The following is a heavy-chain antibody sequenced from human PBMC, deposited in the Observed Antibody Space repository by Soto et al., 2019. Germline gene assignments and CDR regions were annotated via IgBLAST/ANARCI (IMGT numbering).Heavy chain of an antibody. J-gene: IGHJ3*02. D-gene: IGHD6-19*01. CDR3: ARAIAVAGSDAFDI. CDR1: GYTFSSYA. CDR2: IIPIFGTA. V-gene: IGHV1-69*13. Sequence: SLKLSCTASGYTFSSYAISCVRQAPGQGLEWMGGIIPIFGTANYAQKFQGRVTITADESTSTAYMELSSLRSEDTAVYYCARAIAVAGSDAFDIWGQGTMVTVSS.